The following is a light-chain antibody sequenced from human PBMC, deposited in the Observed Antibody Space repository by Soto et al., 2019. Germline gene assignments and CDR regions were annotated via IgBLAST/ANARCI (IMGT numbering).Light chain of an antibody. J-gene: IGKJ1*01. Sequence: DIQMPQSPYSLSASLGDSVTITCHLSQNIRTYLNWYQQKPGRAPKLLIHSASALPSGVPSRFSGSGSGTEFTLTISSLQPDDFATYYCQQYNSYRTWTFGQGTKVDIK. CDR2: SAS. CDR1: QNIRTY. V-gene: IGKV1-9*01. CDR3: QQYNSYRTWT.